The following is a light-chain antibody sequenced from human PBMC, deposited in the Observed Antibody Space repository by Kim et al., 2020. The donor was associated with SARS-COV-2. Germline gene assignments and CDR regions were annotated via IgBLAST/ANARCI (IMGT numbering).Light chain of an antibody. V-gene: IGKV3-15*01. J-gene: IGKJ2*01. Sequence: EIVMTQSPATLSVSPGDRATLSCRASQTINTNLAWYQQKLGQAPRLLMYDASARARGVPARFSGSGSGTEFTLTISSLQSEDFAIYYCPQYTDWPPYTFGQGTKLEI. CDR2: DAS. CDR3: PQYTDWPPYT. CDR1: QTINTN.